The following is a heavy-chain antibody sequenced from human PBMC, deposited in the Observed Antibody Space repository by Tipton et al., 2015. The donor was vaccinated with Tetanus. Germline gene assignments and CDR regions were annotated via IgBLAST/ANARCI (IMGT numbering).Heavy chain of an antibody. Sequence: TLSLTCTVSGGSISSSSYYWSWIRQPAGKGLEWIGRIYTSGSTNYNPSLKSRVTISVDTSKNQFSLKLSSVTAADTAVYYCARAQVVGAEGYYYYYGMDVWGQGTTVTVSS. D-gene: IGHD3-16*01. CDR3: ARAQVVGAEGYYYYYGMDV. CDR2: IYTSGST. CDR1: GGSISSSSYY. J-gene: IGHJ6*02. V-gene: IGHV4-61*02.